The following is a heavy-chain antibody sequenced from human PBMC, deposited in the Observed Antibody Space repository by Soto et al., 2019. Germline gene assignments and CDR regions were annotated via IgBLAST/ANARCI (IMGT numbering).Heavy chain of an antibody. D-gene: IGHD2-15*01. Sequence: ASVKVSCKASGYTFTSYDINWVRQATGQGLEWMGWMNPNSGNTGYAQKFQGRVTMTRNTSISTAYMELSSLRSEDTAVYYCARALGYCSCGSCYPEKYYFDYWGQGPLVTVSS. CDR1: GYTFTSYD. J-gene: IGHJ4*02. V-gene: IGHV1-8*01. CDR3: ARALGYCSCGSCYPEKYYFDY. CDR2: MNPNSGNT.